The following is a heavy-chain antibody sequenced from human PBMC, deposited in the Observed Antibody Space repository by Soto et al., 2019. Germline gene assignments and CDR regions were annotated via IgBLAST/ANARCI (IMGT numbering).Heavy chain of an antibody. J-gene: IGHJ4*02. D-gene: IGHD1-26*01. CDR2: MNPNSGNT. CDR1: GYTFTGYD. Sequence: QAQLVQSGAEVKKPGASVKFSCKASGYTFTGYDINWVRQDTGQGLEWMGWMNPNSGNTGYAQNFQGRVTMTRDNSITTAYMELPSLRSDDSAVYYCAGEKVGTTGIDFWGQGTLVTVSS. V-gene: IGHV1-8*01. CDR3: AGEKVGTTGIDF.